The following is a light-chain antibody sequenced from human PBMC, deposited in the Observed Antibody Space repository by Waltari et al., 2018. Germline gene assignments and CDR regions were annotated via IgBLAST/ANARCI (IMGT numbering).Light chain of an antibody. CDR3: QQSYSTPRT. J-gene: IGKJ1*01. CDR2: GAS. Sequence: DIQMTQSPSSLSASVGVRVTITCRASQNISNYLSWYQQKSGKAPNLLIYGASTLQSGVPSRFRGSGSRTDFTLTISSLQPKDFAAYYCQQSYSTPRTFGQGTKVEMK. V-gene: IGKV1-39*01. CDR1: QNISNY.